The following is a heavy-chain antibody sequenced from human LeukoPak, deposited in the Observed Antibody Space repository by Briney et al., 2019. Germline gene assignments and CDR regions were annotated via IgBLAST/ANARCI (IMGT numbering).Heavy chain of an antibody. CDR3: ARGSSDYGGNSGWFDP. J-gene: IGHJ5*02. CDR1: GYTFTGYY. CDR2: INPNSGGT. V-gene: IGHV1-2*06. Sequence: TVKVSCKASGYTFTGYYMHWVRQAPGQGLEWMGRINPNSGGTNYTQKFQGRVTMTRDTSISTAYMELSRLRSDDTAVYYCARGSSDYGGNSGWFDPWGQGTLVTVSS. D-gene: IGHD4-23*01.